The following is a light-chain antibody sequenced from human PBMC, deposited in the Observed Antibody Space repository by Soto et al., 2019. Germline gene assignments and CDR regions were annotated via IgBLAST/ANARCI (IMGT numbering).Light chain of an antibody. Sequence: QLVLTQSPSASASLGASVKLTCTLSSGHSSYAIAWHQQQPEKGPRYLMKLNSDGSHSKGDGIPDRCSGSSSGAERYITISSLQSEDEADYYCQTWGSGTVVFGGGTKLTVL. CDR3: QTWGSGTVV. CDR1: SGHSSYA. J-gene: IGLJ2*01. V-gene: IGLV4-69*01. CDR2: LNSDGSH.